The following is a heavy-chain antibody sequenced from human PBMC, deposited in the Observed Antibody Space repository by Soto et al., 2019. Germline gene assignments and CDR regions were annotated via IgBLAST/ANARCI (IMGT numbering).Heavy chain of an antibody. V-gene: IGHV4-59*08. D-gene: IGHD1-26*01. CDR2: IYYSGST. CDR3: ARLKWAATNSYYFDV. J-gene: IGHJ4*02. Sequence: SETLSLTCTVSGGSICSYYWSWIRQPPGKGLEWIGYIYYSGSTNYNPSLKSRVTISVDTSKNQFSLKLSSVSAADTAVYYCARLKWAATNSYYFDVWGQGTLVPVSS. CDR1: GGSICSYY.